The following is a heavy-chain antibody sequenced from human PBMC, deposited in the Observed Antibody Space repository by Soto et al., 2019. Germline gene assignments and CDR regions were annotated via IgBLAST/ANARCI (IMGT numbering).Heavy chain of an antibody. Sequence: KSGPTLVNPTQTLTLTCSFSGFSLSTSGVAVGWIRQPPGKALEWLALIYWNDHKQYSPSLRSRLTITKDTSKNQVVLTMADMDPVDTATYYCAHTNNFYYYYTMDVWGQGTTVTVSS. D-gene: IGHD1-1*01. V-gene: IGHV2-5*01. J-gene: IGHJ6*02. CDR3: AHTNNFYYYYTMDV. CDR1: GFSLSTSGVA. CDR2: IYWNDHK.